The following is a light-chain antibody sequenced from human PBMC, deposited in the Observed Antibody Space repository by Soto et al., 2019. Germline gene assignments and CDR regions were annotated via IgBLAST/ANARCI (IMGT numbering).Light chain of an antibody. V-gene: IGLV2-14*01. CDR2: EVS. J-gene: IGLJ2*01. CDR1: SSDIGAYKN. Sequence: QSVLTQPASVSGSPGQSVTISCTGTSSDIGAYKNVSWYQHHPGKSPRLMIYEVSNRPSGVSNRFSASKSGNTASLTISGLQAEDEADYYCCSYRSTSTLVFGGGTKLTVL. CDR3: CSYRSTSTLV.